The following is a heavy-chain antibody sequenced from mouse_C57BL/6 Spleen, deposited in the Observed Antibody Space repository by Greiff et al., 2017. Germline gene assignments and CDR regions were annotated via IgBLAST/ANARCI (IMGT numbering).Heavy chain of an antibody. D-gene: IGHD1-1*01. V-gene: IGHV5-9*01. CDR3: ARNGYRKVGGFFDY. CDR2: ISGGGGNT. CDR1: GFTFSSYT. Sequence: EVKLVESGGGLVKPGGSLKLSCAASGFTFSSYTMSWVRQTPEKRLEWVATISGGGGNTYYPDSVKGRFTISRDNAKNTLYLQMSSLRSEDTALYYCARNGYRKVGGFFDYWGKGTTRTVSS. J-gene: IGHJ2*01.